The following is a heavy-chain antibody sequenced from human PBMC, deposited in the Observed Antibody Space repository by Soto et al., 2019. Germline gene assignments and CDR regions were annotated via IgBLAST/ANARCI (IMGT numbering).Heavy chain of an antibody. J-gene: IGHJ3*02. D-gene: IGHD4-17*01. CDR1: GFSLSTSGVG. Sequence: SGPTLVNPTQALTLTCTFSGFSLSTSGVGVGWIRQPPGKALEWLALILWDDGKHYSPSLNSRLTITKDTSKNQVVLTMTDMDPVDTATFYCAHRPYYYGDCGAFDIWGQGTMVTVSS. CDR2: ILWDDGK. V-gene: IGHV2-5*02. CDR3: AHRPYYYGDCGAFDI.